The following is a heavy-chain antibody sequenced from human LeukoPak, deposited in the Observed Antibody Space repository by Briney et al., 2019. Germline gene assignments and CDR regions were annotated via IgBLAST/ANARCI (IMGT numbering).Heavy chain of an antibody. V-gene: IGHV1-18*01. Sequence: ASMKVSCKASGYTFFNYGVSWVRQAPGQGLEWMGWISAYNGNTDYAQNLQGRVTMTTDTSTSTGYLELRSLRSDDTAVYYCARGAYCGGDCSSSDAFDIWGQGTMVTVSS. D-gene: IGHD2-21*02. CDR2: ISAYNGNT. J-gene: IGHJ3*02. CDR1: GYTFFNYG. CDR3: ARGAYCGGDCSSSDAFDI.